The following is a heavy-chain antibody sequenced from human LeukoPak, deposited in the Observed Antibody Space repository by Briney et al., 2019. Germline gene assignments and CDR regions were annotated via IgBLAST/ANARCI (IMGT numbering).Heavy chain of an antibody. D-gene: IGHD3-3*01. Sequence: SETLSLTCTVSGGSISSYYWSWIRQPAGRGLEWIGRIYTSGSTNYNPSLKSRVTMSVDTSKNQFSLKLSSVTAADTAVYYCARSYDFWSGSYLGYWGQGTLVTVSS. J-gene: IGHJ4*02. CDR3: ARSYDFWSGSYLGY. CDR1: GGSISSYY. CDR2: IYTSGST. V-gene: IGHV4-4*07.